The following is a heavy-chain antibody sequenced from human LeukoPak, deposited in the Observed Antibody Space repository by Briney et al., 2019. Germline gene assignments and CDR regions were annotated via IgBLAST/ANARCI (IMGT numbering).Heavy chain of an antibody. CDR2: IHYSGVS. Sequence: SETLSLTCTVSGGSISSDNYYWGWIRQPPGMALEWVGSIHYSGVSYYNPSLTSRVTISVDTSKNHFSLKLTSATAADTAVYYCARQIHAERKLAWFDPWGQGTLATVSS. V-gene: IGHV4-39*02. J-gene: IGHJ5*02. D-gene: IGHD1-1*01. CDR1: GGSISSDNYY. CDR3: ARQIHAERKLAWFDP.